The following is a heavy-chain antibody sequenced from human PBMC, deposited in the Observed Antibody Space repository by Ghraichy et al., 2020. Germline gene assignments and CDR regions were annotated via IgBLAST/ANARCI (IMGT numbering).Heavy chain of an antibody. V-gene: IGHV3-53*01. J-gene: IGHJ4*02. CDR3: ARAAGEYRGYGY. CDR2: IYSGGNT. Sequence: GGSLRLSCAASGFTVSTNYMSWVRQAPGRGLEWVSVIYSGGNTHYADSVKGRFIISRDSSENALYLQMNSLRAEDTALYYCARAAGEYRGYGYWGQATLVTVSS. CDR1: GFTVSTNY. D-gene: IGHD5-18*01.